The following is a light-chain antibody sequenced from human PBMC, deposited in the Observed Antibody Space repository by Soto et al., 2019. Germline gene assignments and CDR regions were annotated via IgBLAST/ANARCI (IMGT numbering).Light chain of an antibody. Sequence: QSALTQPRSVSGSPGQSVTISCTGTNSDVGGYNYVSWYQQHPDKALKVMIYDVSKRPSGVPDRFSGSKSGNTASLTISGLQAEDEADYYCCAYAGSNTLVFGGGTKLTVL. CDR2: DVS. CDR1: NSDVGGYNY. V-gene: IGLV2-11*01. CDR3: CAYAGSNTLV. J-gene: IGLJ2*01.